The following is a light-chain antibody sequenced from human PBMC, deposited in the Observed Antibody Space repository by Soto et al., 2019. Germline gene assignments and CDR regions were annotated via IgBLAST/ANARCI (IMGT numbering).Light chain of an antibody. CDR3: QQYGSSPT. J-gene: IGKJ5*01. Sequence: NVFTQSPATLSLSPGERATLSCGASQSINSNYLAWYQQKPGLAPRLVIYDTSRRAPGIPDRLTGSGSGTDFTLTISRLEPEDSAIYYCQQYGSSPTFGQGTRLEIK. CDR1: QSINSNY. V-gene: IGKV3D-20*01. CDR2: DTS.